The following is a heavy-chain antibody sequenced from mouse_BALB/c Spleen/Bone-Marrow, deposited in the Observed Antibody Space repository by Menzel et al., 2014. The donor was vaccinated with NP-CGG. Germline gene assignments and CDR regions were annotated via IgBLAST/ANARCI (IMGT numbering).Heavy chain of an antibody. CDR1: GYAFSRSW. CDR3: ARHHRYAYYFDY. D-gene: IGHD2-14*01. V-gene: IGHV1-82*01. Sequence: VQGVESGPELVKPGASVKISCKASGYAFSRSWMNWVKQRPGQGLEWIGRIYPGDGDTNYNEKFKGKATLTVDTSSSTAYVDLSSLTSEDSAVYYCARHHRYAYYFDYWGQGTTLTVSS. CDR2: IYPGDGDT. J-gene: IGHJ2*01.